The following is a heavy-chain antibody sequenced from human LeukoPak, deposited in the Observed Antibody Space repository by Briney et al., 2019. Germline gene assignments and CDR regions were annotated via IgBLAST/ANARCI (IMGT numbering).Heavy chain of an antibody. D-gene: IGHD5-24*01. CDR3: ARVGATRSYFDY. V-gene: IGHV1-2*02. J-gene: IGHJ4*02. Sequence: ASVKVSCEASGYTFTGYYMHWVRQAPGQGLEWMGWINPNSGGTNYAQKFQGRVTMTRDTSISTAYMELSRLRSDDTAVYYCARVGATRSYFDYWGQGTLVTVSS. CDR2: INPNSGGT. CDR1: GYTFTGYY.